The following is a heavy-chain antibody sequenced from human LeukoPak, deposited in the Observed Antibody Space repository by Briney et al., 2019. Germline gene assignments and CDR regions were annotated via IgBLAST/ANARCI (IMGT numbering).Heavy chain of an antibody. CDR2: IYYSGST. CDR3: GLGVADLVWFDP. V-gene: IGHV4-31*03. D-gene: IGHD6-13*01. Sequence: SETLYLTCTVSGGSISNGGYYWSWIRQHPGKGLEWIGYIYYSGSTYYNPSLKSRVTISVDTSKNQFSLKLSSVTAADTAVYARGLGVADLVWFDPWGQGTLVTVSS. J-gene: IGHJ5*02. CDR1: GGSISNGGYY.